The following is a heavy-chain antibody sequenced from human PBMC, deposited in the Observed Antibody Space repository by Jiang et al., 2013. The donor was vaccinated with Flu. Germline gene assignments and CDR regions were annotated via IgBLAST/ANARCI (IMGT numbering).Heavy chain of an antibody. D-gene: IGHD3-22*01. CDR1: GGSISSYY. CDR2: IYYSGST. J-gene: IGHJ5*02. V-gene: IGHV4-59*01. Sequence: KPSETLSLTCTVSGGSISSYYWSWIRQPPGKGLEWIGYIYYSGSTNYNPSLKSRVTISVDTSKNQFSLKLSSVTAADTAVYYCARVSAHYDSSGYYNWFDPWGQGTLVTVSS. CDR3: ARVSAHYDSSGYYNWFDP.